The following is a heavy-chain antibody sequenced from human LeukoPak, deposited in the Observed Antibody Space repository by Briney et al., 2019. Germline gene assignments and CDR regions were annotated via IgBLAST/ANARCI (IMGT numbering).Heavy chain of an antibody. CDR2: INAGNGNT. V-gene: IGHV1-3*03. CDR1: GYTFTSYA. Sequence: GESLKISCKASGYTFTSYAMHWVRQAPGQRLEWMGWINAGNGNTKYSQAFQGRVTITGDTSASPAYMELSSLRSEDMAVYYCARDWGRMGYYYFDYWGQGTLVTVSS. CDR3: ARDWGRMGYYYFDY. D-gene: IGHD3-16*01. J-gene: IGHJ4*02.